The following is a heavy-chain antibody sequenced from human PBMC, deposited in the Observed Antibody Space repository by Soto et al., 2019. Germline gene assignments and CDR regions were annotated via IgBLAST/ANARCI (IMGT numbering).Heavy chain of an antibody. V-gene: IGHV1-18*01. CDR2: ISAYNGNTNT. J-gene: IGHJ5*02. D-gene: IGHD4-17*01. CDR1: GYTFTIYG. Sequence: ASVKVSCKASGYTFTIYGISWVRQAPGQGLEWMGWISAYNGNTNTNYAQKLQGRVTMTTDTSTSTVYMELRSLRSDDTAVYYCARVKGVTPVVWFDPWGQGTLVTVSS. CDR3: ARVKGVTPVVWFDP.